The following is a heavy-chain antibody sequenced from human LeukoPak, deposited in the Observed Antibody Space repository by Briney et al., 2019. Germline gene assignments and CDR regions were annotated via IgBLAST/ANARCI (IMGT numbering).Heavy chain of an antibody. V-gene: IGHV3-23*01. CDR2: ISDDEGST. J-gene: IGHJ4*02. Sequence: GSLRLSCAASALTLNYNAMSWVRPAPGKGLEWVSGISDDEGSTYYTDSVKGRFTISRDNTKNTVYLQMNNLRPDDTAVYFCARHDSFIPYWGQGTLVTVSS. CDR1: ALTLNYNA. D-gene: IGHD5-18*01. CDR3: ARHDSFIPY.